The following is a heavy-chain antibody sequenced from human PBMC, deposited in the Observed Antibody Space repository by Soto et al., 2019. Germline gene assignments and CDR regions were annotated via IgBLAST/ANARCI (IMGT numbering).Heavy chain of an antibody. D-gene: IGHD6-6*01. CDR2: IYYSEST. V-gene: IGHV4-30-4*01. CDR1: GGSISSGDYY. Sequence: QVQLQESGPGLVEPSHTLSLTCTVSGGSISSGDYYWSWIRQPPGKGLEWIGYIYYSESTNYNPSLKSRITISVDTSKNQFSLKLSSVTAADTAVYFCTSTVAAPRSFYSYYGLDVWGQGTTVAVSS. J-gene: IGHJ6*02. CDR3: TSTVAAPRSFYSYYGLDV.